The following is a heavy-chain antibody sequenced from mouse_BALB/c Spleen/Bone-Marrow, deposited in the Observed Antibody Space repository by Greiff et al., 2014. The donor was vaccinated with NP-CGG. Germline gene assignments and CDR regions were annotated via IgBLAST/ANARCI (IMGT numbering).Heavy chain of an antibody. CDR2: IDPANGNT. CDR3: ARYRLGTYFDY. J-gene: IGHJ2*01. D-gene: IGHD2-14*01. V-gene: IGHV14-3*02. CDR1: GFNIKDTY. Sequence: VQLQQSGAELVKPGASVRLSCTASGFNIKDTYMDWVKQRPEQGLEWIGRIDPANGNTKYDTKFQGKATITADTSSNTAYLQLSSLTSEDTAVYYCARYRLGTYFDYWGQGTTLTVSS.